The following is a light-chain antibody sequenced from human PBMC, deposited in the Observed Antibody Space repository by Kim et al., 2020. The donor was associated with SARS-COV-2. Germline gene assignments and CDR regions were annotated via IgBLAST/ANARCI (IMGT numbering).Light chain of an antibody. CDR1: NIGRKS. V-gene: IGLV3-21*04. CDR2: YDS. J-gene: IGLJ2*01. Sequence: SYELTQPPSVSVAPGKTARITCGGNNIGRKSVHWYQQKPGQAPVLVIYYDSDRPSGIPERFSGSNSGNTATLTISRVEAGDEADYYCQVCDSGVVFGGGTQLTVL. CDR3: QVCDSGVV.